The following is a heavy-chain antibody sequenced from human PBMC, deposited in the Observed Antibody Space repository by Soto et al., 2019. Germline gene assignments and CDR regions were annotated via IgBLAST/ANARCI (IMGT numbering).Heavy chain of an antibody. D-gene: IGHD3-3*01. V-gene: IGHV3-30*18. CDR3: AKEIGGYYPYYFDY. Sequence: GGSLRLSCAASGFTFSSYGMHWVRQAPGKGLEWVAVISYDGSNKYYADSVKGRFTISRDNSKNTLYLQMNSLRAEDTAVYYCAKEIGGYYPYYFDYWGQGTPVTVSS. CDR1: GFTFSSYG. CDR2: ISYDGSNK. J-gene: IGHJ4*02.